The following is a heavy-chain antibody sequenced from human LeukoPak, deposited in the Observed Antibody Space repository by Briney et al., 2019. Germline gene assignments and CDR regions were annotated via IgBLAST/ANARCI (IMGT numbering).Heavy chain of an antibody. CDR3: ARDLAAAGRLYYFDY. V-gene: IGHV1-2*02. D-gene: IGHD6-13*01. J-gene: IGHJ4*02. Sequence: GASVKVSCKASGYSFTGYYMHWVRQAPGQGLEWMGWINPNSGDTNYARNVQGRVTMTRDTSISTAYMELSSLRSDDTAVYYCARDLAAAGRLYYFDYWGQGTLVTVSS. CDR2: INPNSGDT. CDR1: GYSFTGYY.